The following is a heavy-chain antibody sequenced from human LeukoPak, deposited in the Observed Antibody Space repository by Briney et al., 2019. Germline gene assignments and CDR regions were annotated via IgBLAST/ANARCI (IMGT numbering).Heavy chain of an antibody. Sequence: GGSLRLSCAASGFTFSTFAMIWVRQPPGKGLEWVSSIFPSGGEIHYADSVRGRFTISRDNSKSTLSLQMNSLRAEDTAIYYCATYRQVLLPFESWGQGTLVTVAS. V-gene: IGHV3-23*01. J-gene: IGHJ4*02. CDR2: IFPSGGEI. D-gene: IGHD2-8*02. CDR1: GFTFSTFA. CDR3: ATYRQVLLPFES.